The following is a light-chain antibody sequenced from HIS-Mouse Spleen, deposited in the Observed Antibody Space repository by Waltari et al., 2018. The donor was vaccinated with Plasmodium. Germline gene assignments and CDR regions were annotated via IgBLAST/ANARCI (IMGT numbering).Light chain of an antibody. CDR2: AAS. CDR3: QQSYSTPWT. J-gene: IGKJ1*01. Sequence: DIQMTQSPSSLSASVGDRVTITCRASQSISSYLNCYQQKPGKAPTLLIYAASSLQSGVPSRFSGSGSGTDFTLTISSLQPEDFATYYCQQSYSTPWTFGQGTKVEIK. V-gene: IGKV1-39*01. CDR1: QSISSY.